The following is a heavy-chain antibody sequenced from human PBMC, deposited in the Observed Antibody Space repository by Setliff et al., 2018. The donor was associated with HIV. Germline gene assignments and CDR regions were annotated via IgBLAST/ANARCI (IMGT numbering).Heavy chain of an antibody. J-gene: IGHJ3*02. D-gene: IGHD3-22*01. CDR3: VRDSYYDSSGYYRGALDI. Sequence: PGGSLRLSCTASGFTFSGYWMSWVRQAPGKGLEWLSYMGSNNNIYYADSVKGRFTTSRDNAMNSLYLQMNSLRAEDTAVYYCVRDSYYDSSGYYRGALDIWGQGTMVTVSS. CDR1: GFTFSGYW. V-gene: IGHV3-48*01. CDR2: MGSNNNI.